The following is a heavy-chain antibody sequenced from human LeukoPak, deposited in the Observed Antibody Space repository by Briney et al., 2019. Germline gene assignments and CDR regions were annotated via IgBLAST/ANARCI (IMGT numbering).Heavy chain of an antibody. V-gene: IGHV3-23*01. J-gene: IGHJ4*02. CDR3: ARDKGGMVPFDH. CDR1: GFTFSSYT. D-gene: IGHD3-10*01. Sequence: GGSLRLSCAASGFTFSSYTMTWVRQAPGKGLEWVSGISGSGDSTYYADSVKGRFTISRDNSKNTLHLQMNSLRAEDTAVYFCARDKGGMVPFDHWGQGTLVTVSS. CDR2: ISGSGDST.